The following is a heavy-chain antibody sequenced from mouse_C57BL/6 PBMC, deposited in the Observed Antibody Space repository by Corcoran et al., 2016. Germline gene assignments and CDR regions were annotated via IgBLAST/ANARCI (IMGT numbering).Heavy chain of an antibody. J-gene: IGHJ2*01. D-gene: IGHD1-1*01. CDR1: GYAFSSYW. Sequence: QVQLQQSGAELVKPGASVKISCKASGYAFSSYWMNWVKQRPGKGLEWIGQIYPGDGDTNYNGKFKGKATLTADKSSSTAYMQLSSLTSEDSAVYFCARNPSQDYYGSSWDYWGQGTTLTVSS. CDR3: ARNPSQDYYGSSWDY. CDR2: IYPGDGDT. V-gene: IGHV1-80*01.